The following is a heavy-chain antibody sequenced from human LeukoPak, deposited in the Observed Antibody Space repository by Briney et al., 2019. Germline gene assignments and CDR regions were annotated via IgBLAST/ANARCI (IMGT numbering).Heavy chain of an antibody. D-gene: IGHD3-3*01. CDR3: ARGTIFGSRYMDV. J-gene: IGHJ6*03. Sequence: SETLSLTCAVYSGSLSGYYWSWIRQPPGKGLEWIGEINHSGSTNYNPSLKSRVTISVDTSKNQFSLKLSSVTAADTAVYYCARGTIFGSRYMDVWGKGTTVTVSS. CDR1: SGSLSGYY. CDR2: INHSGST. V-gene: IGHV4-34*01.